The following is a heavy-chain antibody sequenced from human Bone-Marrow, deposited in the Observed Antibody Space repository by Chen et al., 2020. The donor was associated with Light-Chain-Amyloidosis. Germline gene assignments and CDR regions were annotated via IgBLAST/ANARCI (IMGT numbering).Heavy chain of an antibody. J-gene: IGHJ4*02. CDR3: ARRRDGYNFDY. CDR1: GYTFPNYW. Sequence: EVQLEQSGPEEKKPGESLKISCKGSGYTFPNYWIGWVRQMPGKGLEWMGVIYPDDSDARYSPSFEGQVTISADESITTAYLQWRSLKASDTAMYYCARRRDGYNFDYWGQGTLVTVSS. V-gene: IGHV5-51*01. D-gene: IGHD5-12*01. CDR2: IYPDDSDA.